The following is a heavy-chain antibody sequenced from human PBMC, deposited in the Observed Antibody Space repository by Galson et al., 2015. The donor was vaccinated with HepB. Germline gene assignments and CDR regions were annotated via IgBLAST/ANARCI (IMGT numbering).Heavy chain of an antibody. D-gene: IGHD3-22*01. CDR3: ARERIQYYDSSGYYLDY. CDR1: GFTFSDYY. V-gene: IGHV3-11*05. Sequence: SLRLSCAASGFTFSDYYMSWIRQAPGKGLEWVSYISSSSSYTNYAGSVKGRFTISRDNAKNSLYLQMNGLRAEDTAMYYCARERIQYYDSSGYYLDYWGQGTLVSVSS. J-gene: IGHJ4*02. CDR2: ISSSSSYT.